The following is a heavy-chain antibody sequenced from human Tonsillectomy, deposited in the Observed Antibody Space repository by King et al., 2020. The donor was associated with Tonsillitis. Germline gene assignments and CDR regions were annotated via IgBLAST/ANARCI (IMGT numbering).Heavy chain of an antibody. Sequence: VQLVESGGGVVQPGGSLRLSCAASGFTFSSYGMHWVRQAPGKGLEWVAFIRYDGSNKYYADSVKGRFTISRDNSKNTLYLQMNSLRAEDTAVYYCANVPAYYDSSGYYDDCFDYWGQGTLVTVSS. V-gene: IGHV3-30*02. J-gene: IGHJ4*02. CDR2: IRYDGSNK. D-gene: IGHD3-22*01. CDR3: ANVPAYYDSSGYYDDCFDY. CDR1: GFTFSSYG.